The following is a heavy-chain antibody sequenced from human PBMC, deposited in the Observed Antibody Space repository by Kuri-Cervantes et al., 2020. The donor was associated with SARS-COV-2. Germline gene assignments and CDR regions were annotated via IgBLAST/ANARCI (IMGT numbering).Heavy chain of an antibody. CDR2: INHSGST. J-gene: IGHJ6*03. Sequence: SETLSLTCTVSGGSISSYYWSWIRQPPGKGLEWIGEINHSGSTNCNPSLKSRVTISVDTSKNQFSLKLSSVTAADTAVYYCARVGRFLEWLLSVGGYYYYMDVWGKGTTVT. CDR1: GGSISSYY. CDR3: ARVGRFLEWLLSVGGYYYYMDV. V-gene: IGHV4-34*01. D-gene: IGHD3-3*01.